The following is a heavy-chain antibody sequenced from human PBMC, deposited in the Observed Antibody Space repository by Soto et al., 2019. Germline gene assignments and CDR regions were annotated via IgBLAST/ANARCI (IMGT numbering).Heavy chain of an antibody. CDR1: SGPSSSHN. D-gene: IGHD1-26*01. Sequence: QVHVQQSGTGLVKPSETLSLSCTVSSGPSSSHNWGWIRQPPGGGLEGIGYVYFTGGTSYNPSLKRRVTISADTSTSLISLTLRSVTAAAPAVYYCVRQGIDYLHGLVDVWGQGTTVSFSS. CDR3: VRQGIDYLHGLVDV. V-gene: IGHV4-59*08. J-gene: IGHJ6*02. CDR2: VYFTGGT.